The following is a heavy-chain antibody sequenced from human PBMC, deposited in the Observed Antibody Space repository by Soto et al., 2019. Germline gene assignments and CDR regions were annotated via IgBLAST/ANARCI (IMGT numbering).Heavy chain of an antibody. CDR1: GFTFSSYA. J-gene: IGHJ1*01. Sequence: GGSLRLSCAASGFTFSSYAMSWVRQAPGKGLEWVSAISGSGGSTYYADSVKGRFTISRDNSKNTLYLQLNSLRAEDTAVYYCAEVDSSSWYNHFQHWGQGTLVTVSS. CDR2: ISGSGGST. CDR3: AEVDSSSWYNHFQH. D-gene: IGHD6-13*01. V-gene: IGHV3-23*01.